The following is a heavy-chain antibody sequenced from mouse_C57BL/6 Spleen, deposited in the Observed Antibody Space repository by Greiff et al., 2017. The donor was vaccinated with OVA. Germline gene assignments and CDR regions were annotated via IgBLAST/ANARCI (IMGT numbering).Heavy chain of an antibody. CDR1: GYSFTGYY. CDR2: INPSTGGT. J-gene: IGHJ2*01. CDR3: AIKGDTLGRRGFDY. D-gene: IGHD3-3*01. Sequence: EVQLQESGPELVKPGASVKISCKASGYSFTGYYMNWVKQSPEKSLEWIGEINPSTGGTTYNQKFKAKATLTVNKSSSTAYLQLKSLTSKDYAVYYCAIKGDTLGRRGFDYWGQGTTLTVSS. V-gene: IGHV1-42*01.